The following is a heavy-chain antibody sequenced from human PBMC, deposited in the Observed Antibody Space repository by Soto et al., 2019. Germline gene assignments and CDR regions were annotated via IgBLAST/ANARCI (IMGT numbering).Heavy chain of an antibody. Sequence: HPGGSLRLSCAASGFTFSSYEMNWVRQAPGKGLEWVSYISSSGSTIYHADSVKGRFTISRDNAKNSLYLQMNSLRAEDTALYYCAKARFSGGNYYFDYWGQGTLVTVSS. D-gene: IGHD6-19*01. CDR1: GFTFSSYE. V-gene: IGHV3-48*03. CDR2: ISSSGSTI. J-gene: IGHJ4*02. CDR3: AKARFSGGNYYFDY.